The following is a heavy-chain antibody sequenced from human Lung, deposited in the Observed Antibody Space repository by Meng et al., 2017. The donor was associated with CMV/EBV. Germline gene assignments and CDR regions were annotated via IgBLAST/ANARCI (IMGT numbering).Heavy chain of an antibody. J-gene: IGHJ6*01. CDR3: ARGEQLWLPLDV. V-gene: IGHV3-30*03. CDR1: GFTFSYYS. D-gene: IGHD5-18*01. Sequence: GESLKISCAASGFTFSYYSMNWVRQAPGKGLEWVAVISYDGSNKYYADSVKGRFTISRDNSKNTLYLQMNSLRTVDTAVYSCARGEQLWLPLDVWGQGNTVNGAS. CDR2: ISYDGSNK.